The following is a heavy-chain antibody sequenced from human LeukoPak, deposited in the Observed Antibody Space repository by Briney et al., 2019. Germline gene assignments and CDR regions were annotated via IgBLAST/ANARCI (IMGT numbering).Heavy chain of an antibody. D-gene: IGHD6-19*01. J-gene: IGHJ2*01. CDR1: GFIFSSYS. CDR2: VSTAGTIK. Sequence: PGGSLRLSCAASGFIFSSYSMHWVRQAPGRGLEWVAVVSTAGTIKYYADSMKGRFTVSRDNSKNTVDLQMNSLRVEDTALYFCVQEFNHDQWLFDIWGRGTLVTVSS. CDR3: VQEFNHDQWLFDI. V-gene: IGHV3-30*18.